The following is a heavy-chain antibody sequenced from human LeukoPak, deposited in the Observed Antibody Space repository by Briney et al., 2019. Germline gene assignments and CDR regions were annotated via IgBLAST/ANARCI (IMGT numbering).Heavy chain of an antibody. V-gene: IGHV7-4-1*02. D-gene: IGHD6-13*01. CDR3: ARGPLSAANDYFDY. CDR2: INTNTGNP. J-gene: IGHJ4*02. Sequence: ASVKVSCKASGYTFTSYAMNWVRQAPGQGLEWMGWINTNTGNPTYAQGFTGRFVFSLDTSVSTAYLQISSLKAEDTAVYYCARGPLSAANDYFDYWGQGTQVTVSS. CDR1: GYTFTSYA.